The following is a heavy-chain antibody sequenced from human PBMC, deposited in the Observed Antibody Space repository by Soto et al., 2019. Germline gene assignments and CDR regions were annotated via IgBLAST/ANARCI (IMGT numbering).Heavy chain of an antibody. CDR1: GFTFSSYW. Sequence: GGSLRLCCAASGFTFSSYWMHWVRQAPGKGLVWVSRINSDGSSTSYADSVKGRFTISRDNAKNTLYLQMNSLRAEDTAVYYCASAVHSSGWFGPADVWGQGTTVTVSS. J-gene: IGHJ6*02. D-gene: IGHD6-19*01. CDR2: INSDGSST. V-gene: IGHV3-74*01. CDR3: ASAVHSSGWFGPADV.